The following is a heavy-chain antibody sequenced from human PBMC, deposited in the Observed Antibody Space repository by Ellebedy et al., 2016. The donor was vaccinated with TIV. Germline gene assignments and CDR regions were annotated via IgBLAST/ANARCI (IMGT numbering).Heavy chain of an antibody. J-gene: IGHJ6*02. CDR2: INPSGGST. Sequence: AASVKVSCKASGYTFTSYYMHWVRQAPGQGLEWMGIINPSGGSTSYAQKFQGRVTMTRDTSTSTVYMERSSLRSEDTAVYYCARDRVAAAGTSHYLGYGMDVWGQGTTVTVSS. V-gene: IGHV1-46*01. CDR1: GYTFTSYY. D-gene: IGHD6-13*01. CDR3: ARDRVAAAGTSHYLGYGMDV.